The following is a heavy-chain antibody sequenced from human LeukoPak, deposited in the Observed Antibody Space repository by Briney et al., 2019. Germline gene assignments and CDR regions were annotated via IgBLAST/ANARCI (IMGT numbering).Heavy chain of an antibody. CDR1: GFTFSSYA. Sequence: PGGSLRLSCAASGFTFSSYAMSWVRQAPGKGLEWVSYISGSGGSIYYADSVKGRFTISRDNAKNSLYLQMNNLRAEDTAVYHCVPGGLPYFDYWGQGTLVTVSS. D-gene: IGHD4-11*01. V-gene: IGHV3-48*03. J-gene: IGHJ4*02. CDR3: VPGGLPYFDY. CDR2: ISGSGGSI.